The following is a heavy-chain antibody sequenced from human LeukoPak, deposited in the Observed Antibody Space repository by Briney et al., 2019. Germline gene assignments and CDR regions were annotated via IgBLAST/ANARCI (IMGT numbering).Heavy chain of an antibody. D-gene: IGHD6-6*01. V-gene: IGHV4-59*08. CDR2: IYYSGST. J-gene: IGHJ4*02. CDR1: GGSISSYY. Sequence: SETLSLTCTVSGGSISSYYWSWIRQPPGKGLEWIGYIYYSGSTNYNPSLKSRVTISVDTSKNQFSLKVGSVTAADTAVYYCARLPYSSSSLDYWGQGTLVTVSS. CDR3: ARLPYSSSSLDY.